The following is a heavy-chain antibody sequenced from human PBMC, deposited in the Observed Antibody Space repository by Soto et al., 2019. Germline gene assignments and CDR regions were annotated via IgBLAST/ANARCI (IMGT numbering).Heavy chain of an antibody. V-gene: IGHV4-30-4*01. Sequence: QVHLEESGPGLVKPSQTLSLTCTVSGDYISSGDYYWTWIRQSPGKGLEWMAYIYKSGTTYYNPSLKSRLTISVDRSKNQFALNLTSVTAADTAVYYCARHGSYWGPGTLVTVSS. J-gene: IGHJ4*02. CDR1: GDYISSGDYY. CDR3: ARHGSY. CDR2: IYKSGTT.